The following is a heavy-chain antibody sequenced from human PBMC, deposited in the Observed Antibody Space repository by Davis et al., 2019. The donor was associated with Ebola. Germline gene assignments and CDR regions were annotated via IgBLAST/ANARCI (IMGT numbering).Heavy chain of an antibody. D-gene: IGHD2-2*01. CDR3: ARSLGDLVLVPAALVPDF. J-gene: IGHJ4*02. V-gene: IGHV3-48*02. Sequence: GESLKISCAASGFTFSDYSLSWVRQPPGKGLEWLSYISTGGVTTYYADSVKSRFSCSRDNAKSSLFLQMNSLRDEDTAVYYCARSLGDLVLVPAALVPDFWGQGNLVTVSS. CDR1: GFTFSDYS. CDR2: ISTGGVTT.